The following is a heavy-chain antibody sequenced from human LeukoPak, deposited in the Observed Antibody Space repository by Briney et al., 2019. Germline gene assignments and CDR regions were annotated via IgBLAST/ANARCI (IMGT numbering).Heavy chain of an antibody. V-gene: IGHV1-69*01. J-gene: IGHJ4*02. Sequence: SVKVSCKASGGTLSSYAISWVRQAPGQGLEWMGGIIPIFGTANSAQKFQGRVTIPADESTSTAYMELSSLRPEDTAVYYCARVAQMPRLFDYWGQGTLVTVSS. CDR2: IIPIFGTA. D-gene: IGHD2-2*01. CDR1: GGTLSSYA. CDR3: ARVAQMPRLFDY.